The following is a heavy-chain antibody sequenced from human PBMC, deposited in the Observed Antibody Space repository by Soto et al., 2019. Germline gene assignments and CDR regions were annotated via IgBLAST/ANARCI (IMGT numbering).Heavy chain of an antibody. CDR3: ARGARHRFQYRSIYVP. Sequence: PSETLSLTCAVYGGSFSGYYWSWIRQPPGKGLEWIGEINHSGSTNYNPSLKSRVNISVDTSKNQFSLKLSSVTAADTAMYYCARGARHRFQYRSIYVPGGQGGQVTVSS. CDR1: GGSFSGYY. V-gene: IGHV4-34*01. D-gene: IGHD3-10*02. J-gene: IGHJ4*02. CDR2: INHSGST.